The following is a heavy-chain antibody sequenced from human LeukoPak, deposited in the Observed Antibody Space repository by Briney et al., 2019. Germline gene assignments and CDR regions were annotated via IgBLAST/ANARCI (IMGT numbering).Heavy chain of an antibody. V-gene: IGHV3-21*04. J-gene: IGHJ4*02. CDR3: AKEVAAAGWYYFGY. D-gene: IGHD6-13*01. CDR2: ISSSSSYI. CDR1: GFTFSSYS. Sequence: TAGGSLRLSYAASGFTFSSYSMNWVRQAPGKGLGWVSCISSSSSYIYYADSVKGRFTISRDNSKNTLYLQMNSLRAEDTAVYYCAKEVAAAGWYYFGYWGQGTLVTVSS.